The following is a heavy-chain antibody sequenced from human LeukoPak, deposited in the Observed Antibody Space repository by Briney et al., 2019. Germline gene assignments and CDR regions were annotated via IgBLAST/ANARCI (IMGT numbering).Heavy chain of an antibody. CDR1: GYTFTSYG. Sequence: ASVKVSCKASGYTFTSYGISWVRQAPGQGFEWMGWISAYNGNTNYAQKLQGRVTMTTDTSTSTAYMELRSLRSDDTAVYYCARDTALRFLEWSLHAFDIWGQGTMVTVSS. CDR2: ISAYNGNT. J-gene: IGHJ3*02. CDR3: ARDTALRFLEWSLHAFDI. D-gene: IGHD3-3*01. V-gene: IGHV1-18*01.